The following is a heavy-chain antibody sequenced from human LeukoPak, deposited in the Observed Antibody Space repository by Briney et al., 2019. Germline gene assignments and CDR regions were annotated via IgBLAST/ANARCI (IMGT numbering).Heavy chain of an antibody. V-gene: IGHV3-23*01. D-gene: IGHD4-17*01. CDR1: GFTFSNYA. CDR3: ARDPNGDYIGAFDFQR. CDR2: IRGSGGTT. Sequence: GGSLRLSCAASGFTFSNYAMMWIRQAPGKGLEWVSAIRGSGGTTFYADSVKGWFTISRDNLRNTLYLQMNSLRADDTAVYFCARDPNGDYIGAFDFQRWGQGTQVTVSS. J-gene: IGHJ1*01.